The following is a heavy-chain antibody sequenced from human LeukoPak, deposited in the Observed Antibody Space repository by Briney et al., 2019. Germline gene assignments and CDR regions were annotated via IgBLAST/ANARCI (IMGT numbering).Heavy chain of an antibody. CDR3: AREDGGSSHSNWFDP. Sequence: ASVKVSCKASGYTFTSYGISWVRQAPGQGLEWMGWISAYNGNTNYAQKLQGRVTMTTDTSTSTAYMELRSLRSDDTAVYYCAREDGGSSHSNWFDPWGQGTLVTVSS. J-gene: IGHJ5*02. CDR1: GYTFTSYG. V-gene: IGHV1-18*01. D-gene: IGHD6-19*01. CDR2: ISAYNGNT.